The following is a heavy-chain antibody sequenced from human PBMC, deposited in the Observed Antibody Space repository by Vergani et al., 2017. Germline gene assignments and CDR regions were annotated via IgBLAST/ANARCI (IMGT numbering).Heavy chain of an antibody. Sequence: QVQLQESGPGLVKPSQTLSLTCTVSGGSISSGSYYWSWIRQPDGKGLEWIGRIYTSGRTNYNPALKSRVTMSVDTSQNQFSLKLSSVTVADTALYYCARVYFDWLTGGEGNYFYYVNVWGKGTTVTVSS. J-gene: IGHJ6*03. CDR1: GGSISSGSYY. CDR2: IYTSGRT. D-gene: IGHD3-9*01. V-gene: IGHV4-61*02. CDR3: ARVYFDWLTGGEGNYFYYVNV.